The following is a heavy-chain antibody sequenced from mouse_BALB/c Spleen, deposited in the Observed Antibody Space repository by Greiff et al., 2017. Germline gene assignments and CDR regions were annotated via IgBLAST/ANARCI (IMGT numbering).Heavy chain of an antibody. J-gene: IGHJ4*01. V-gene: IGHV1-4*02. D-gene: IGHD2-1*01. Sequence: QVQLKESAAELARPGASVKMSCKASGYTFTSYTMHWVKQRPGQGLEWIGYINPSSGYTEYNQKFKDKTTLTADKSSSTAYMQLSSLTSEDSAVYYCARFYYGNYGAMDYWGQGTSVTVSS. CDR3: ARFYYGNYGAMDY. CDR2: INPSSGYT. CDR1: GYTFTSYT.